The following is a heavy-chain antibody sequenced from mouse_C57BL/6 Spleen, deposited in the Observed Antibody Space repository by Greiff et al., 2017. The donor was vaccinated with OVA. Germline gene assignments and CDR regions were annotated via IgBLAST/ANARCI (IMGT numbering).Heavy chain of an antibody. D-gene: IGHD1-1*01. J-gene: IGHJ2*01. CDR2: IDPSDSET. CDR1: GYTFTSYW. Sequence: VQLQQPGAELVRPGSSVKLSCKASGYTFTSYWMHWVKQRPIQGLEWIGNIDPSDSETHYNQKFKDKATLTVDKSSSTAYMQLSSLTSEDSAVYYCARLTTVVAKDYWGQGTTLTVSS. CDR3: ARLTTVVAKDY. V-gene: IGHV1-52*01.